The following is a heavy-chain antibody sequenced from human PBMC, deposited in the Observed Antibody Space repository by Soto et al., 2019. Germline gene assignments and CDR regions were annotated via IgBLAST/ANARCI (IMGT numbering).Heavy chain of an antibody. V-gene: IGHV3-7*01. CDR2: IKQDGSEK. CDR3: APGSGSRLFDY. D-gene: IGHD6-19*01. J-gene: IGHJ4*02. CDR1: GFTFSSYW. Sequence: EVQLVESGGGLVQPGGSLRLSCAASGFTFSSYWMSWVRQAPGKGLEWVANIKQDGSEKYYVDSVKGRFTISRDNAKNSLYLQMNSLRAEDTAVYYCAPGSGSRLFDYWGQGTLVTVSS.